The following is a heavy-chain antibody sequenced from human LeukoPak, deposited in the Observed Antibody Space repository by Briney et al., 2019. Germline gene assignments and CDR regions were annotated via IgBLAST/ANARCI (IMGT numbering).Heavy chain of an antibody. D-gene: IGHD1-26*01. J-gene: IGHJ4*02. CDR3: TTDRGWELLFY. CDR1: GFTFSNAW. Sequence: GGSHRLSCAASGFTFSNAWMSWVRQAPGKGLEWVGRIKSKTDGGTTDYAAPVKGRFTISRDDSKNTLYLQMNSLKTEDTAVYYCTTDRGWELLFYWGQGTLVTVSS. CDR2: IKSKTDGGTT. V-gene: IGHV3-15*01.